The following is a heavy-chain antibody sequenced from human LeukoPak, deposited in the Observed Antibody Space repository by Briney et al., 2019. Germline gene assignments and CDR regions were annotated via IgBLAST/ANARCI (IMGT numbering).Heavy chain of an antibody. V-gene: IGHV4-59*01. D-gene: IGHD5-18*01. CDR2: VHHSGTT. CDR1: GGSISNYY. CDR3: ARAVRGYYYGNPSYYFDY. Sequence: PSETLSLTCTVSGGSISNYYWSWIRQPPGKGLEWIGYVHHSGTTNYNPSLESRVTISVAASKNQFSLKLSSVTAADTAVYYCARAVRGYYYGNPSYYFDYWGQGALVTVSS. J-gene: IGHJ4*02.